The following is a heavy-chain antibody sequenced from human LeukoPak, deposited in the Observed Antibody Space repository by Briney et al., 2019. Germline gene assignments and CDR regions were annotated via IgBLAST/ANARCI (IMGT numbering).Heavy chain of an antibody. J-gene: IGHJ4*02. D-gene: IGHD3-22*01. CDR3: ARGSPPRRNYDSRGYYSYYFDY. V-gene: IGHV1-18*01. CDR1: GYTFTSYG. Sequence: ASVKVSCKASGYTFTSYGISWVRQAPEQGLEWMGWISAYNGNTHYAQKLQGRVTMTTDTSTSTVYMELRSLRSDDTAVYYCARGSPPRRNYDSRGYYSYYFDYWGQGTLATVSS. CDR2: ISAYNGNT.